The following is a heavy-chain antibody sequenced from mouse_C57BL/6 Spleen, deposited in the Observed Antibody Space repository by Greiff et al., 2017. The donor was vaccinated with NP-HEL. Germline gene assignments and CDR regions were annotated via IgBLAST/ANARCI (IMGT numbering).Heavy chain of an antibody. D-gene: IGHD3-3*01. CDR2: ISSGGSYT. Sequence: DVMLVESGGDLVKPGGSLKLSCAASGFTFSSYGMSWVRQTPDKRLEWVATISSGGSYTYYPDSVKGRFTISRDNAKNTLYLQMSSLKSEDTAMYYCARHGDDYWGQGTTLTVSS. V-gene: IGHV5-6*02. CDR3: ARHGDDY. J-gene: IGHJ2*01. CDR1: GFTFSSYG.